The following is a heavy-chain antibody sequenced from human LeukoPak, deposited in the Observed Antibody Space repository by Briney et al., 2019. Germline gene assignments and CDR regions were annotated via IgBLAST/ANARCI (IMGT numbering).Heavy chain of an antibody. CDR3: ARGRPHGNDY. V-gene: IGHV3-74*01. CDR1: GFTFSSYA. Sequence: GGSLRLSCAASGFTFSSYAMNWVRQAPGKGLVWVSRIASDGSSTTYADSVKGRFSISRDNAENTLYLQMNSLRVEDTAVYYCARGRPHGNDYWGQGTLVTVSS. D-gene: IGHD4-23*01. CDR2: IASDGSST. J-gene: IGHJ4*02.